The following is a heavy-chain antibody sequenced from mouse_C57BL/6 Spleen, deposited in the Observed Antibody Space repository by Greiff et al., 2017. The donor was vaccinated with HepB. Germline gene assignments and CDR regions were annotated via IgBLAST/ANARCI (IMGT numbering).Heavy chain of an antibody. V-gene: IGHV5-4*01. CDR3: ARPITTVGDFDV. CDR1: GFTFSSYA. D-gene: IGHD1-1*01. Sequence: EVHLVESGGGLVKPGGSLKLSCAASGFTFSSYAMSWVRQTPEKRLEWVATISDGGSYTYYPDNVKGRFTISRDNAKNNLYLQMSHLKSEDTAMYYCARPITTVGDFDVWGTGTTVTVSS. CDR2: ISDGGSYT. J-gene: IGHJ1*03.